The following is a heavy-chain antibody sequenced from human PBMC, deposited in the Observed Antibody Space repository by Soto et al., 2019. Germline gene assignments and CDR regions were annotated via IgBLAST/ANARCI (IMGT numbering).Heavy chain of an antibody. Sequence: ASVKVSCKASGYTFTIYAMHWVRQAPGQRLEWMGWINAGNGNTKYSQKFQGRVTITRDTSASTAYMELSSLRSEDTAVYYCARAPIVVVPAAMPVFWFDPWGQGTLVTVSS. D-gene: IGHD2-2*01. CDR1: GYTFTIYA. V-gene: IGHV1-3*01. J-gene: IGHJ5*02. CDR2: INAGNGNT. CDR3: ARAPIVVVPAAMPVFWFDP.